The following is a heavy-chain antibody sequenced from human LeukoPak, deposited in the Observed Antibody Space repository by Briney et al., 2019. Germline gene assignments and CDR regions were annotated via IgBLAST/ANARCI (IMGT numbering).Heavy chain of an antibody. V-gene: IGHV4-59*01. D-gene: IGHD1-26*01. CDR3: ARSRAFNSGAFDP. CDR1: GGSISSYY. CDR2: VYYSGST. J-gene: IGHJ5*02. Sequence: SETLSLTCTVSGGSISSYYWSWIRQPPGKGLEWIGYVYYSGSTNYNPSLKSRVTISVDTSKNQFSLKLSSVTAADTAVYYCARSRAFNSGAFDPWGQGSLVTVSS.